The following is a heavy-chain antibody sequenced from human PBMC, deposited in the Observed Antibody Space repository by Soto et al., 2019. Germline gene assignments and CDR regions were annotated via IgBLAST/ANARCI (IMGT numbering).Heavy chain of an antibody. Sequence: EVRLLESGGGLVQPGGSLRLSCAASGFTFSVYAMSWVRQAPGKGLEWVSGISGSGDSTHYADSVQGRFTVSRANXXXXXXXXXXXXXXXXXXXXXXXKALYGGFTYWGQGTRVTVS. CDR3: XKALYGGFTY. CDR1: GFTFSVYA. J-gene: IGHJ4*02. D-gene: IGHD3-10*01. CDR2: ISGSGDST. V-gene: IGHV3-23*01.